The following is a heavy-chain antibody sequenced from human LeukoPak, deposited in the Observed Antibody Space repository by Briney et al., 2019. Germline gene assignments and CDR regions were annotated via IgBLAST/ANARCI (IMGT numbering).Heavy chain of an antibody. Sequence: ASVKVSCKASGGTFSSYAISWVRQAPGQGLEWMGGVIPIFGTANYAQKFQGRVTITADESTSTAYMELSSLRSEDTAVYYCAREGYYGSGSAYYYYYMDVWGKGTTVTVSS. CDR1: GGTFSSYA. CDR3: AREGYYGSGSAYYYYYMDV. J-gene: IGHJ6*03. CDR2: VIPIFGTA. V-gene: IGHV1-69*13. D-gene: IGHD3-10*01.